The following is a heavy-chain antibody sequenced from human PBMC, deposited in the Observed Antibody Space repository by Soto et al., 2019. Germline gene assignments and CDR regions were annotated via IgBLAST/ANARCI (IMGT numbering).Heavy chain of an antibody. CDR1: GYTFSTHG. CDR3: ARFRDCTGYTCDPSFGFDL. V-gene: IGHV1-18*01. Sequence: QVQLVQSGPEVKKPGASVKVSCRASGYTFSTHGLSWVRQAPGQGLEWMGWITPYNGNTNYEQKLRGRLTMTTDTSTNTGYMEVRSLGSDATAVYYCARFRDCTGYTCDPSFGFDLWGPGTVVTVSS. J-gene: IGHJ3*01. D-gene: IGHD2-8*02. CDR2: ITPYNGNT.